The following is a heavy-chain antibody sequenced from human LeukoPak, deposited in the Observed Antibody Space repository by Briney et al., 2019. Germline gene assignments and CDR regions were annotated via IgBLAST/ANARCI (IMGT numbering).Heavy chain of an antibody. CDR3: ARLWSEGNWENWFDP. D-gene: IGHD3-3*01. CDR1: GGSISSYY. J-gene: IGHJ5*02. CDR2: IYYSGDT. V-gene: IGHV4-59*01. Sequence: SETLSLTCTISGGSISSYYWSWIRQPPGKGLEWIGYIYYSGDTNYNPSLKSRVTISVDTSKNQFSLKLSSVTAADTAVYYCARLWSEGNWENWFDPWGQGTLVTVSS.